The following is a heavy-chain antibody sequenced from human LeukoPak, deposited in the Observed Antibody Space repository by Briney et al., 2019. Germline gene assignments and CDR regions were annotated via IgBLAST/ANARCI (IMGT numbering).Heavy chain of an antibody. D-gene: IGHD3-3*01. CDR2: ISAYNGNT. V-gene: IGHV1-18*01. J-gene: IGHJ5*02. Sequence: SVKVSCKASGYTFTSYGISWVRQAPGQGLEWMGWISAYNGNTNYAQKLQGRVTMTTDTSTSTAYMELRSLRSDDTAVYYCARGGVSDDFWSGPRNWFDPWGQGTLVTVSS. CDR3: ARGGVSDDFWSGPRNWFDP. CDR1: GYTFTSYG.